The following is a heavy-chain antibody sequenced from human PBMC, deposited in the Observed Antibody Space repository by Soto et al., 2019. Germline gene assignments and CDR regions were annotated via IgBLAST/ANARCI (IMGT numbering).Heavy chain of an antibody. V-gene: IGHV4-34*01. CDR1: GGSFSGYY. Sequence: SETLSLTCAVYGGSFSGYYWSWIRQPPGKGLEWIGEINHSGSTNYNPSLKSRVTISVDTSKNQFSLKLSSVTAADTAVYYCARGRIVVVPAAMLKSGSYYYMDVWGKGTTVTVSS. J-gene: IGHJ6*03. CDR2: INHSGST. CDR3: ARGRIVVVPAAMLKSGSYYYMDV. D-gene: IGHD2-2*01.